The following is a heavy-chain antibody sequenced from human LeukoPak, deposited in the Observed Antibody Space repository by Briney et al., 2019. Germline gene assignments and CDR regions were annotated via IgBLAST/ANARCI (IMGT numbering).Heavy chain of an antibody. CDR3: ARPLPAATNWFDP. J-gene: IGHJ5*02. CDR2: IYYSGST. V-gene: IGHV4-39*01. CDR1: GGSISSSSYY. D-gene: IGHD2-2*01. Sequence: PSENLSLTCTVSGGSISSSSYYWGWIRQPPGKGLERIGSIYYSGSTYYNPSLKSRVTISVDTSKNQLSLKLSSVTAADTAVYYCARPLPAATNWFDPWGQGTLVTVSS.